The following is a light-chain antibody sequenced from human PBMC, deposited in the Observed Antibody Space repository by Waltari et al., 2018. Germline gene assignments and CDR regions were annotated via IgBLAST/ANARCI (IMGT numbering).Light chain of an antibody. CDR2: GNN. CDR1: SSNIGAGYD. CDR3: QSYDSSLSAPVV. Sequence: QSVLTQPPSVSGAPGQRATISCTGSSSNIGAGYDVHWYQQLPGTAPKLLIYGNNNRPSGVPDRFSGSKSGTSASLAITGLQAEDEADYYCQSYDSSLSAPVVFGGGTKLTVL. J-gene: IGLJ2*01. V-gene: IGLV1-40*01.